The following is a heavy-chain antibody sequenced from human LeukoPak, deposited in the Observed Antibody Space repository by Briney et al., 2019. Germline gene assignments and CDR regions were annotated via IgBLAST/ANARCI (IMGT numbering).Heavy chain of an antibody. CDR2: IYYSGST. CDR1: GGSISSYY. V-gene: IGHV4-59*01. D-gene: IGHD3-22*01. J-gene: IGHJ4*02. CDR3: ARSSGMPFFDY. Sequence: SETLSLTCTVSGGSISSYYWSWIRQPPGKGLEWIGYIYYSGSTNYNPSLKSRVTISVDTSKNQFSLKLSSVTAADTAVYYCARSSGMPFFDYWGQGTLVTVSS.